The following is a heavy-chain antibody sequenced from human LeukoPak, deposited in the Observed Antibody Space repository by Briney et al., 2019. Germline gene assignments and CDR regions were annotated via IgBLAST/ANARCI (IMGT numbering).Heavy chain of an antibody. CDR2: IIPIFGTA. CDR1: GGTFSSYA. J-gene: IGHJ6*03. D-gene: IGHD3-22*01. CDR3: ARALRGYYDSSGYPYYYYMDF. Sequence: SVKVSCKASGGTFSSYAISWVRQAPAQGLEWMGGIIPIFGTANYAQKFQGRVTITTDESTSTAYMELSSLRSEDAAVYYCARALRGYYDSSGYPYYYYMDFWGKGTTVAVSS. V-gene: IGHV1-69*05.